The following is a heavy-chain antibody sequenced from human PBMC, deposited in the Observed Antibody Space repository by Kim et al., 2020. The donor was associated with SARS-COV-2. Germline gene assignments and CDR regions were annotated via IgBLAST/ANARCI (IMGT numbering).Heavy chain of an antibody. V-gene: IGHV3-48*04. CDR3: ANSDSSGTRYFDL. CDR1: GFTFSGYS. J-gene: IGHJ2*01. Sequence: GLSLRLSCAASGFTFSGYSMHWVRQAPGTGLEWVSYISSSSSTIYYADSVRGRFTISRDNAKNSLYLQMNSLRAEDTAVYYCANSDSSGTRYFDLGGRGKRVTVSS. CDR2: ISSSSSTI. D-gene: IGHD3-22*01.